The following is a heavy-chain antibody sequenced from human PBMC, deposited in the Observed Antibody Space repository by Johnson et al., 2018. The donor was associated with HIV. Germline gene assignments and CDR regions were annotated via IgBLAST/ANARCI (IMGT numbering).Heavy chain of an antibody. V-gene: IGHV3-30*19. CDR3: AREGEVARAFDI. CDR2: ISYDGSNK. D-gene: IGHD3-16*01. J-gene: IGHJ3*02. CDR1: GFTFSSYG. Sequence: QVHLVESGGGVVQPGRSLRLSCAASGFTFSSYGMHWVRQAPGKGLEWVAVISYDGSNKYYADSVKGRFTISRDNSKNTLYLQMNSLRAENTAVYYCAREGEVARAFDIWGPGKMVTVSS.